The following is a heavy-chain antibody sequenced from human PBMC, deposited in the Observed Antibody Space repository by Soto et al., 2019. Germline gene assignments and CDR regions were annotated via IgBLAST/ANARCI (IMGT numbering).Heavy chain of an antibody. D-gene: IGHD3-3*01. CDR3: TTDPNPNYDFWSGYWAPDAFDI. J-gene: IGHJ3*02. Sequence: GGSLRLSCAASGFTFSNAWMSWVRQAPGKGLEWVGRIKSKTDGGTTDYAAPVKGRFTISRDDSKNTLYLQMNSLKTEDTAVYYCTTDPNPNYDFWSGYWAPDAFDIWGQGTMVTVSS. V-gene: IGHV3-15*01. CDR2: IKSKTDGGTT. CDR1: GFTFSNAW.